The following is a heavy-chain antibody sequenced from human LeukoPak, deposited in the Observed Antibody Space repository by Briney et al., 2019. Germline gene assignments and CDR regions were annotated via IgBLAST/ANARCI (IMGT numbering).Heavy chain of an antibody. D-gene: IGHD2-2*01. CDR2: ITGRGVRT. V-gene: IGHV3-23*01. CDR3: ANGAHPDSSHYYFDY. J-gene: IGHJ4*02. Sequence: GGSLRLSCAASGFTFSRYGMSWVSQAAGKGLGWVSAITGRGVRTYNGDSVKGRFTISRDTSKNTVYLQMNSLRGDDTAVYYCANGAHPDSSHYYFDYWGQGALVTVSS. CDR1: GFTFSRYG.